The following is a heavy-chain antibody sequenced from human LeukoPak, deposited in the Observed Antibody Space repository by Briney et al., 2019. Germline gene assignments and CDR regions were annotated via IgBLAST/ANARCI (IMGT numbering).Heavy chain of an antibody. CDR1: GFTFRNYA. J-gene: IGHJ3*02. V-gene: IGHV3-23*05. D-gene: IGHD3-16*01. Sequence: GGSLRLSCAASGFTFRNYAMTWVRQAPGKGLEWVSALSSKYETYYADSVKGRFTISRDNSENTLYLQMNALRAEDTALYYCYGIHLGDSFDIWGRGTMVIVFS. CDR3: YGIHLGDSFDI. CDR2: LSSKYET.